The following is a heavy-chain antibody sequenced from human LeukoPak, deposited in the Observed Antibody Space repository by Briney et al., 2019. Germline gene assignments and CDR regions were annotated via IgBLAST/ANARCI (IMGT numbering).Heavy chain of an antibody. J-gene: IGHJ4*02. CDR2: INPSGGST. CDR3: ARGSVGGRRDFGFDY. CDR1: GYTFTSYY. Sequence: ASVKVSCKASGYTFTSYYMHWVQQAPGQGLEWMGIINPSGGSTSYAQKFQGRATMTRDMSTSTVYMELSSLRSEDTAVYYCARGSVGGRRDFGFDYWGQGTLVTVSS. D-gene: IGHD4-17*01. V-gene: IGHV1-46*01.